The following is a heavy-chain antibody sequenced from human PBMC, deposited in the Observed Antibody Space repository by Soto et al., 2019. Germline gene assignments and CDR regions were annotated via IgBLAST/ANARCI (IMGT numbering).Heavy chain of an antibody. J-gene: IGHJ3*02. Sequence: GASVKVSCKASGYTFTSYGISWVRQAPGQGLEWMGWISAYNGNTNYAQKLQGRVTMTTDTSTSTAYMEPRSLRSDDTAVYYCARPGGSYYGPFDAFDIWGQGTMVTVSS. D-gene: IGHD1-26*01. V-gene: IGHV1-18*01. CDR1: GYTFTSYG. CDR2: ISAYNGNT. CDR3: ARPGGSYYGPFDAFDI.